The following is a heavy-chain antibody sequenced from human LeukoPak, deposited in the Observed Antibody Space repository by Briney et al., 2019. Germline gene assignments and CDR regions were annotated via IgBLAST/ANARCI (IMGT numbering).Heavy chain of an antibody. Sequence: SETLSLTCAVYGGSFSSYYWSWIRQPPGKGLEWIGEINHSGSTNYNPSLKSRVTISVDTSKNQFSLKLSSVTAADTAVYYCAREWGGDFWSGYGQAFDIWGQGTMVTVSS. J-gene: IGHJ3*02. CDR2: INHSGST. CDR1: GGSFSSYY. CDR3: AREWGGDFWSGYGQAFDI. V-gene: IGHV4-34*01. D-gene: IGHD3-3*01.